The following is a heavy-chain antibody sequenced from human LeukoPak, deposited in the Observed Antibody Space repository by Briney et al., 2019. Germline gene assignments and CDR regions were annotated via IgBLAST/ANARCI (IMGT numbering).Heavy chain of an antibody. CDR3: AGDRAGGIEG. CDR2: IYYRGGN. CDR1: GGPISRGDYF. Sequence: SEPLSLTCTVSGGPISRGDYFWTSIRQHPAKGVEGIGDIYYRGGNYSYPSLTSRVTISVYMSKNQFSLELSSVTAGETGVYYCAGDRAGGIEGWGKGITVSASS. D-gene: IGHD1-1*01. J-gene: IGHJ6*04. V-gene: IGHV4-31*03.